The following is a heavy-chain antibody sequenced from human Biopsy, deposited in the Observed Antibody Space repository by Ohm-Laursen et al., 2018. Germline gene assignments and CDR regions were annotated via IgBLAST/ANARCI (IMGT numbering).Heavy chain of an antibody. J-gene: IGHJ6*02. CDR2: ISHTGST. V-gene: IGHV4-34*01. D-gene: IGHD4-11*01. CDR1: NVSFSSFY. Sequence: GTLSLTCAVYNVSFSSFYWSWIRQPPGKGLEWIGEISHTGSTNYNPRLKSRVSISVDTSRNQVSLTLSSVTAADTAVYYCARDSGILNYGNFKYYHYYGMDVWGQGTKVTVSS. CDR3: ARDSGILNYGNFKYYHYYGMDV.